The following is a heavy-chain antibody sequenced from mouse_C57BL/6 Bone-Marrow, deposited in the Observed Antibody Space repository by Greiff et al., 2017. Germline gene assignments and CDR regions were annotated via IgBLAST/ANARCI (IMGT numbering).Heavy chain of an antibody. CDR1: GYTFTSYW. D-gene: IGHD2-1*01. J-gene: IGHJ2*01. Sequence: QVQLKQPGAELVKTGASVKMSCKASGYTFTSYWITWVKQRPGQGLEWIGDIYPGSGSTNYNEKFKSKATLTVDTSSSTAYMQLSSLTSEDSAVYDCARENYSRKFDYWGQGTTLTVSS. CDR3: ARENYSRKFDY. V-gene: IGHV1-55*01. CDR2: IYPGSGST.